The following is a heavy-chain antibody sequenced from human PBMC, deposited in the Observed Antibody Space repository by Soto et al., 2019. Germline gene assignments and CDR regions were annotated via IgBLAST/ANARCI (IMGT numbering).Heavy chain of an antibody. CDR1: GYTFTSYG. V-gene: IGHV1-18*01. CDR3: ARMGRGYYYDSSGYSDAFDI. J-gene: IGHJ3*02. CDR2: ISAYNGNT. Sequence: GASVKVSCKASGYTFTSYGISWVRQAPGQGLEWMGWISAYNGNTNYAQKLQGRVTMTTDTSTSTAYMELRSLRSDDTAVYYCARMGRGYYYDSSGYSDAFDIWGQGTMVTVSS. D-gene: IGHD3-22*01.